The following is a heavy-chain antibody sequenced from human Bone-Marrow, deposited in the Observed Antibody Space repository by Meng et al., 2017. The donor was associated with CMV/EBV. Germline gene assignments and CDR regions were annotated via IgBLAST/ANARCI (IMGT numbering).Heavy chain of an antibody. CDR2: IKNKAQNYIT. V-gene: IGHV3-72*01. J-gene: IGHJ4*02. Sequence: GESLKISCAASGLTFSNHYMDWVRQAPGKGLEWVGRIKNKAQNYITEYAASVKGRFAISRDDSKNSLFLQMNSLKNEDTAVYYCARDGPPKDWGQGTLVTVSS. CDR3: ARDGPPKD. CDR1: GLTFSNHY.